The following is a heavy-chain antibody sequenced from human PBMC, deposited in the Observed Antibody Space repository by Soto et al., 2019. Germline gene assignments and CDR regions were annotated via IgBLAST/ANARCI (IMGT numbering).Heavy chain of an antibody. CDR2: ISSSGYST. J-gene: IGHJ4*02. V-gene: IGHV3-23*01. D-gene: IGHD2-21*02. Sequence: GGSLRLSCAGSGFTFNNYAMSWVRQAPGKGLEWVSAISSSGYSTYYADSVKGRFTISRDNSKNTVYLQMNNLRAEDTAVYYCAKGSVVVAAKFDSWGQGTLVTVSS. CDR3: AKGSVVVAAKFDS. CDR1: GFTFNNYA.